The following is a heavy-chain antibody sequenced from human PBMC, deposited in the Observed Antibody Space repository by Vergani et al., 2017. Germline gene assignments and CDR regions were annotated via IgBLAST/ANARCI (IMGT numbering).Heavy chain of an antibody. CDR3: ARGGRGYYGSGSYYPPDY. V-gene: IGHV4-59*01. CDR1: GGSISSYY. CDR2: IYYSGST. J-gene: IGHJ4*02. Sequence: QVQLQESGPGLVKPSETLSLTCTVPGGSISSYYWSWIRQPPGKGLEWIWYIYYSGSTNYNPSLKSRVTTSVDTSKNQFSLKLSSVTAAGTAVYYCARGGRGYYGSGSYYPPDYWGQGTLVTVSS. D-gene: IGHD3-10*01.